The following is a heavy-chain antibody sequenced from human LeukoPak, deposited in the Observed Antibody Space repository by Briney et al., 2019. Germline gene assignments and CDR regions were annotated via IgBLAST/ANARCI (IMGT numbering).Heavy chain of an antibody. CDR3: ATKYSLAVAANPPYFDY. CDR1: GGPINSYY. Sequence: PSETLSLTCTVSGGPINSYYWSWIRQPPGKGLECVGYIYYSGSTNYNPSLKSRVTISVDTSKKQFSLKLRSVTAADTALYYCATKYSLAVAANPPYFDYWGQGTLVTVSS. CDR2: IYYSGST. V-gene: IGHV4-59*12. J-gene: IGHJ4*02. D-gene: IGHD6-19*01.